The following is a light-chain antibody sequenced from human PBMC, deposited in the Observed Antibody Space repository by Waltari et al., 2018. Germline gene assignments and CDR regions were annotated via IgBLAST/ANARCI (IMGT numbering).Light chain of an antibody. CDR2: GAS. CDR3: QHYLRLPVT. CDR1: ESVSRA. Sequence: ELVLTQSPGTLSLSVGERATVSCRASESVSRALAWYQQKPGQAPRLLIYGASTSATGIPDRFSGSGAGTDFSLTISRLEPDDFAVYYCQHYLRLPVTFGQGTSVEI. V-gene: IGKV3-20*01. J-gene: IGKJ1*01.